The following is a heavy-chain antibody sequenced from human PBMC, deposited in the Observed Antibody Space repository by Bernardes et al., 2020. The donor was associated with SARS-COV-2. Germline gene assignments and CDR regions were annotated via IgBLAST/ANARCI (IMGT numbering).Heavy chain of an antibody. J-gene: IGHJ4*02. Sequence: GSLRLSCAASGFTFSTYAMSWVRQAPGKGLEWVSAISGSAGSTYYADSVKGRFTISRDNSKNTLYLLMNSLRAEDTAVYYCAKSYTTSWYNWGQGTLVTVSS. D-gene: IGHD6-13*01. V-gene: IGHV3-23*01. CDR2: ISGSAGST. CDR3: AKSYTTSWYN. CDR1: GFTFSTYA.